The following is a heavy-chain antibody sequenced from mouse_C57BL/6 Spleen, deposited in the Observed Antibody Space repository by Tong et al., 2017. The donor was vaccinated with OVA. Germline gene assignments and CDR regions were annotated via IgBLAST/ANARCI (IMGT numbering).Heavy chain of an antibody. CDR3: ARERLTGAYFDY. V-gene: IGHV14-3*01. J-gene: IGHJ2*01. CDR2: IDPANGNT. D-gene: IGHD4-1*01. Sequence: EVQLQESVAELVRPGASVKLSCTASGFNIKNTYMHWVKQRPEQGLEWIGRIDPANGNTKYAPKFQGKATMTADTSSNTAYLQLSSLTSEDSAVYFCARERLTGAYFDYWGQGTTLTVSS. CDR1: GFNIKNTY.